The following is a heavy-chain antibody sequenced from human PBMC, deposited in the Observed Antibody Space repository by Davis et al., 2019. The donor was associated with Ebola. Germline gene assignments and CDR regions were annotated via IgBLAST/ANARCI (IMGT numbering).Heavy chain of an antibody. V-gene: IGHV1-2*04. CDR2: INPNSGGT. Sequence: ASVKVSCKASGYTFTGYYMHWVRQTPGQGLEWMGWINPNSGGTNYAQKFQGWVTMTRDTSISTAYMELSRLRSDDTAVYYCARDTGTIFGYYGMDGWGQGTTVTVSS. D-gene: IGHD3-3*01. CDR3: ARDTGTIFGYYGMDG. J-gene: IGHJ6*01. CDR1: GYTFTGYY.